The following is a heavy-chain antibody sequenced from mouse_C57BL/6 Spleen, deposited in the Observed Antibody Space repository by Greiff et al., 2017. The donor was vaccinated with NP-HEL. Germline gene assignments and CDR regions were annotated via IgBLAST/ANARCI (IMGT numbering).Heavy chain of an antibody. Sequence: VQLQESGAELAKPGASVKLSCKASGYTFTSYWMHWVKQRPGQGLEWIGYINPSSGYTKYNQKFKDKATLTADKSSSTAYMQLSSLTYEDSAVYYCAIYYGSRDYAMDYWGQGTSVTVSS. J-gene: IGHJ4*01. V-gene: IGHV1-7*01. CDR2: INPSSGYT. D-gene: IGHD1-1*01. CDR1: GYTFTSYW. CDR3: AIYYGSRDYAMDY.